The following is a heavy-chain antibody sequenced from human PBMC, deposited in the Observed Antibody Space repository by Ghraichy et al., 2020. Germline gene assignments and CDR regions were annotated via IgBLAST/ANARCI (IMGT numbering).Heavy chain of an antibody. CDR2: IYSTGNT. CDR3: ARAYAGGYFYMDV. CDR1: GGSTSYNY. J-gene: IGHJ6*03. Sequence: ESLNISCTVSGGSTSYNYWSWIRQPPGKGLEWIGYIYSTGNTNYNPSLKSRLTISVDTSMNQFSLRLSSVTAADTAVYYCARAYAGGYFYMDVWGKGTTVTVSS. D-gene: IGHD2-15*01. V-gene: IGHV4-59*01.